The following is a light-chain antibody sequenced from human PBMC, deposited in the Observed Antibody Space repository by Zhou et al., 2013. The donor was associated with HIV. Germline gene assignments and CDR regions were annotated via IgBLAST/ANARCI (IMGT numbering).Light chain of an antibody. J-gene: IGKJ2*01. V-gene: IGKV3-20*01. CDR3: QQYGSSPPYT. CDR1: QSVTSRY. CDR2: DTS. Sequence: IVLTQSPGTLSLSPGESATLSCRASQSVTSRYLAWYQQKPGQAPRLLIYDTSSRATGIPDRFSGSGIGTDFTLTISRLEPEDFAVYYCQQYGSSPPYTFGQGTKLEIK.